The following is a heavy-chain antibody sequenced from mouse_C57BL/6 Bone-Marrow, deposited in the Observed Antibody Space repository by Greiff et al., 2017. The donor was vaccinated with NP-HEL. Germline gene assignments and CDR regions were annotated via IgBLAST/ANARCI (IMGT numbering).Heavy chain of an antibody. V-gene: IGHV5-4*01. Sequence: EVKVVESGGGLVKPGGSLKLSCAASGFTFSSYAMSWVRQTPEKRLEWVATISDGGSYTYYPDNVKGRFTISRDNAKNNLYLQMSHLKSEDTAMYYCARDYSNYAMDYWGQGTSVTVSS. CDR1: GFTFSSYA. CDR3: ARDYSNYAMDY. CDR2: ISDGGSYT. D-gene: IGHD2-5*01. J-gene: IGHJ4*01.